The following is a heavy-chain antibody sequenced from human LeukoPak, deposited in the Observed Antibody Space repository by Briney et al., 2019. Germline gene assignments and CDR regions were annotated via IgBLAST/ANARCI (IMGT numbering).Heavy chain of an antibody. CDR3: ARGPYSLYCSSTSCAFDI. D-gene: IGHD2-2*01. CDR2: INHSGST. CDR1: GGSFSGYY. Sequence: SETLSLTCAVYGGSFSGYYWSWIRQPPGKGLEWIGEINHSGSTNYNPSLKSRVTISVDTSKNQFSLKLSSVTAADTAVYYCARGPYSLYCSSTSCAFDIWGQGTMVTVSS. V-gene: IGHV4-34*01. J-gene: IGHJ3*02.